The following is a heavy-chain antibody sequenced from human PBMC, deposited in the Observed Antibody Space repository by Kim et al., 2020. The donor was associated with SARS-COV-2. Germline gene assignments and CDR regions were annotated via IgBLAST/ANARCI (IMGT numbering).Heavy chain of an antibody. CDR3: ARLSGSGSYHFDS. D-gene: IGHD3-10*01. V-gene: IGHV4-39*01. J-gene: IGHJ4*02. Sequence: SETLSLTCSVSDDSISTSDYYCAWIRQPPGKGLEWIGSFYHNGNTYYNPSLKSRVTISGDSSKNQFSLKVNSVTVADTAVYFCARLSGSGSYHFDSWGQGTLVTVSS. CDR1: DDSISTSDYY. CDR2: FYHNGNT.